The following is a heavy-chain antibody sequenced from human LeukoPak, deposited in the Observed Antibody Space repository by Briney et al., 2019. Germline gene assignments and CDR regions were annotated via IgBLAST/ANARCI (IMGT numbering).Heavy chain of an antibody. V-gene: IGHV1-24*01. Sequence: ASVKVSCKVSGYTLTELSMHWVRQAPGKGLEWMGGFDPEDGETIYAQKFQGRVTMTEDTSTDTAYMELSSLRSEDTVVYYCATDLSKWRYYGSGTSVGWGQGTLVTVSS. J-gene: IGHJ4*02. CDR1: GYTLTELS. CDR2: FDPEDGET. CDR3: ATDLSKWRYYGSGTSVG. D-gene: IGHD3-10*01.